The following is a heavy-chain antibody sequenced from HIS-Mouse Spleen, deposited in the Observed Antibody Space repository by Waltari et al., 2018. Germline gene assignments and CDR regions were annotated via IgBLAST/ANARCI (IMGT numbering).Heavy chain of an antibody. V-gene: IGHV4-4*07. CDR2: IYTSGIT. CDR3: ARDPPYYDFWSGYSHDAFDI. Sequence: QVQLQESGPGLVKPSETLSLTCTVSGGSISSYYWSWIRRPAGKGLEWIGRIYTSGITNYNPSLKSRVTMSVDTSKNQFSLKLSSVTAADTAVYYCARDPPYYDFWSGYSHDAFDIWGQGTMVTVSS. J-gene: IGHJ3*02. CDR1: GGSISSYY. D-gene: IGHD3-3*01.